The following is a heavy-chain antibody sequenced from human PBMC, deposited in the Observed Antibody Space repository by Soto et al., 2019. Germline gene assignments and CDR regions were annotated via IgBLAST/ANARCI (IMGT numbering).Heavy chain of an antibody. Sequence: PSETLSLTCTVSGGSISSSSYYWGWIRQPPGKGLEWIGSIYYSGSTYYNPSLKSRVTISVDTSKNQFSLKLSSVTAADTAVYYCARDRVVAATHYYYGMDVWGQGTTVTVSS. CDR3: ARDRVVAATHYYYGMDV. D-gene: IGHD2-15*01. CDR2: IYYSGST. J-gene: IGHJ6*02. V-gene: IGHV4-39*07. CDR1: GGSISSSSYY.